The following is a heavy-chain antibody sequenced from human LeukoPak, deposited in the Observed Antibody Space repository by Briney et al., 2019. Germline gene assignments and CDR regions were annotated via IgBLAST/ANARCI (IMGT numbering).Heavy chain of an antibody. D-gene: IGHD6-13*01. CDR1: GFTFRNSA. CDR3: AKDRLVHDS. CDR2: ISDSGGKT. V-gene: IGHV3-23*01. J-gene: IGHJ4*02. Sequence: AGCLRLSCAASGFTFRNSAMSWVRQAPGKGPEWVSAISDSGGKTYYSDSVKGRFTISRDNSKNTLYLQMNSLRGDGTAVYYCAKDRLVHDSWGQGTLVTLSS.